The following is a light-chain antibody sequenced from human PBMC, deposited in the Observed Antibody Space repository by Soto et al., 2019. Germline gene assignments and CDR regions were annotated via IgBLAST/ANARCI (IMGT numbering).Light chain of an antibody. CDR3: QQYNSYSWT. J-gene: IGKJ1*01. CDR2: KTS. V-gene: IGKV1-5*03. CDR1: QSISNW. Sequence: DIQMTQSPSTLSASVGDRVTITCRASQSISNWLAWYQQKPGKVPKVLIYKTSILESGVPPRFSGSGSGTEFTLTISSLQPDDFATYYCQQYNSYSWTFGQGTKVEIK.